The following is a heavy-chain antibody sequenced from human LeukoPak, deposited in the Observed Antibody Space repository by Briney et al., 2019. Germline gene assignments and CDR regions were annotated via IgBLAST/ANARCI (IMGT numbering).Heavy chain of an antibody. J-gene: IGHJ4*02. CDR1: GGSISSYY. D-gene: IGHD3-16*02. V-gene: IGHV4-59*01. CDR2: IYYSGST. Sequence: SETLSLTCTVSGGSISSYYWSWIRQPPGKGLEWIGYIYYSGSTNYNPSLKSRVTISVDTSKNQFSLKLSSVTAADTAVYYGARGLGGVIAHFDYWGQGTLVTVPS. CDR3: ARGLGGVIAHFDY.